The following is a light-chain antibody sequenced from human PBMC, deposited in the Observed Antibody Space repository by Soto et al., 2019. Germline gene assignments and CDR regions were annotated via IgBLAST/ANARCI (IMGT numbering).Light chain of an antibody. J-gene: IGKJ2*01. CDR3: MQGTHWPPMYT. Sequence: VVMTQSPLSLPVTLGQPASISCRSSQSLVYSDGNTYLNWFQQRPGQSPRRLIYKVSNRDSGVPERFSGSGSGTDFTLKISRVEAEDVGVYYCMQGTHWPPMYTFGQGTKLEIK. V-gene: IGKV2-30*01. CDR2: KVS. CDR1: QSLVYSDGNTY.